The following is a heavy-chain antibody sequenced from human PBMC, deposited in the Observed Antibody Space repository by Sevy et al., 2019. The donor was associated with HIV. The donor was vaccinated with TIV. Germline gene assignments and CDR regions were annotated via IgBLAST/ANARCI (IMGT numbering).Heavy chain of an antibody. CDR1: GFSFSYYP. CDR2: IAYDGVNQ. CDR3: ARVVGRADYLIYAYLDN. D-gene: IGHD2-15*01. Sequence: GGSLRLSCAASGFSFSYYPMHWVHQAPGKALEWVALIAYDGVNQYYAASVKGRFTVSRDNSKNTLYLQMNSLRAEDTGVYYCARVVGRADYLIYAYLDNWGQGALVTVSS. J-gene: IGHJ4*02. V-gene: IGHV3-30*01.